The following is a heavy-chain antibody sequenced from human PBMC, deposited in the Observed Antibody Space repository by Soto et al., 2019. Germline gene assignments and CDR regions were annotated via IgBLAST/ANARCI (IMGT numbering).Heavy chain of an antibody. V-gene: IGHV4-39*01. CDR1: GGSISSSSYY. CDR2: IYYSGST. Sequence: ETLSLTCTVSGGSISSSSYYWGWIRQPPGKGLEWIGSIYYSGSTYYNPSLKSRVTISVDTSKNQFSLKLSSVTAADTAVYYCARQLVVMGYYYYGMDVWGQGTTVTVSS. CDR3: ARQLVVMGYYYYGMDV. J-gene: IGHJ6*02. D-gene: IGHD3-22*01.